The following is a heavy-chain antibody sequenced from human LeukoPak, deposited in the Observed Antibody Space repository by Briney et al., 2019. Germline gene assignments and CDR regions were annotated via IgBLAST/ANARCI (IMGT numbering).Heavy chain of an antibody. Sequence: GGSLRLSCVASGFTFSSYSMHWVRQAPGKGLEWVAVISYDGSNKYYADSVKGRFTISRDNSKNTLYLQMNSLRAEDTAVYYCARENSGSYYQFDCWGQGTLVTVSS. V-gene: IGHV3-30*03. CDR1: GFTFSSYS. D-gene: IGHD1-26*01. CDR3: ARENSGSYYQFDC. J-gene: IGHJ4*02. CDR2: ISYDGSNK.